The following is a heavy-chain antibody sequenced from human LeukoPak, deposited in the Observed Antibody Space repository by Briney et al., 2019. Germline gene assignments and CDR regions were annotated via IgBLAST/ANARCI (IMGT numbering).Heavy chain of an antibody. Sequence: GGSLRLSCAASGFTVSNTYMSWVRQAPGKGLEWVSAIYSAESTYYVDSVKGRFTISRDNPKNTLYLQMNSLRAEDTAVCYCARLHRRQMTSFDYWGQGTLITVSS. D-gene: IGHD1-1*01. J-gene: IGHJ4*02. CDR1: GFTVSNTY. V-gene: IGHV3-53*01. CDR3: ARLHRRQMTSFDY. CDR2: IYSAEST.